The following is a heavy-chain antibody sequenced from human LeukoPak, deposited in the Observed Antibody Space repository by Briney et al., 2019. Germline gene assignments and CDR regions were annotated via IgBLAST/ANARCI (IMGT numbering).Heavy chain of an antibody. CDR1: GFTFNTFW. J-gene: IGHJ3*02. Sequence: PGGSLRLSCAASGFTFNTFWMSWVRQAPGKGLEWVAFIRYDGSNKYYADSVKGRFTISRDNSKNTLYLQMNSLRAEDTAVYYCAKDSSEGRITIFGVVIWPIDVFDIWGQGTMVTVSS. CDR3: AKDSSEGRITIFGVVIWPIDVFDI. D-gene: IGHD3-3*01. V-gene: IGHV3-30*02. CDR2: IRYDGSNK.